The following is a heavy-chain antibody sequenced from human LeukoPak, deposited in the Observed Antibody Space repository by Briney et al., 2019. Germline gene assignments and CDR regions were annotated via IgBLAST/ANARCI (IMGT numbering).Heavy chain of an antibody. Sequence: SETLSLTCTVSGGSISSYYWSWIRQPAGKGLEWIGRIYTSGRTNYNPSLKSRVTMSVDTSKNQFSLKLSSVTAADTAVYYCAREGWVRGVIIWYNWFDPWGQGTLVTVSS. CDR2: IYTSGRT. V-gene: IGHV4-4*07. J-gene: IGHJ5*02. D-gene: IGHD3-10*01. CDR3: AREGWVRGVIIWYNWFDP. CDR1: GGSISSYY.